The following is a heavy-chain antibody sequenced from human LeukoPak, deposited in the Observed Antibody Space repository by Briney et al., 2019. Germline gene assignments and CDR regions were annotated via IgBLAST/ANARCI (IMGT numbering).Heavy chain of an antibody. D-gene: IGHD3-10*01. CDR2: ISGDSDYT. CDR1: GFTFDDYA. V-gene: IGHV3-43*02. CDR3: AKGHGSRTGDFEY. Sequence: GGSLRLSCAASGFTFDDYAMHWARQAPGMGLEWVSLISGDSDYTYYADSVKGRFTISRDNSKNSLYLQMNTLRTEDNALYYCAKGHGSRTGDFEYWGQGTLVTVSS. J-gene: IGHJ4*02.